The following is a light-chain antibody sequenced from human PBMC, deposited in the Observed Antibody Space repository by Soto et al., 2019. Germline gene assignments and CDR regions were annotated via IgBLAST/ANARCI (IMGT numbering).Light chain of an antibody. Sequence: QSALAQPASVSGSPGQSITVSCTGTSSDIGGYSYVSWYQQRPGKAPKLILYDVSDRPSGLSSRFSGSKSGNTASLTISGLQVEDEADYYCSSYTTRSNYVFGTGTKVTV. CDR1: SSDIGGYSY. V-gene: IGLV2-14*01. J-gene: IGLJ1*01. CDR3: SSYTTRSNYV. CDR2: DVS.